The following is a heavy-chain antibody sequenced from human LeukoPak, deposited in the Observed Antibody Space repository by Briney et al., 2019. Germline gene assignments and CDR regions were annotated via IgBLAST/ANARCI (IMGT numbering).Heavy chain of an antibody. V-gene: IGHV1-2*06. CDR2: INPNSGGT. CDR3: ARSPYSYGFTSDY. Sequence: ASVKVSCKASGYTFTGYYMHWVRQAPAQGLEWMGRINPNSGGTNYAQKFQGRVTMTRDTSISTAYMELSRLRSDDTAVYYCARSPYSYGFTSDYWGQGTLVTVSS. J-gene: IGHJ4*02. D-gene: IGHD5-18*01. CDR1: GYTFTGYY.